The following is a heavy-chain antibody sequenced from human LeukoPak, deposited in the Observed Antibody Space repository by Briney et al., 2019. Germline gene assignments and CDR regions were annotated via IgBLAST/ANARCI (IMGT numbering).Heavy chain of an antibody. CDR2: IYYSGST. J-gene: IGHJ5*02. V-gene: IGHV4-4*02. D-gene: IGHD6-13*01. CDR3: AREYGSSHGLDP. Sequence: PSETLSLTCAVSGGSITSSNWWTWVRQPPGKGLEWIGEIYYSGSTNYNPSLKSRVTISMDKSKNQFSLELTSVTAADTAVYYCAREYGSSHGLDPWGQGTLVTVSS. CDR1: GGSITSSNW.